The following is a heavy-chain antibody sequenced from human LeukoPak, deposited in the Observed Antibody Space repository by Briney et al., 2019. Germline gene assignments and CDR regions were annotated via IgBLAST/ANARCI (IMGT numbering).Heavy chain of an antibody. D-gene: IGHD2-2*01. J-gene: IGHJ4*02. Sequence: GASVKVSCKASGYTFNKYGISWMRQAPGQGLEWMGWISCYNGDTRYAQKLQGRVTMTTDTSTSTVHMELRSLRSDDTAVYFCARDPSNTSGYYVYLDYWGQGALVTVSS. CDR3: ARDPSNTSGYYVYLDY. CDR1: GYTFNKYG. V-gene: IGHV1-18*01. CDR2: ISCYNGDT.